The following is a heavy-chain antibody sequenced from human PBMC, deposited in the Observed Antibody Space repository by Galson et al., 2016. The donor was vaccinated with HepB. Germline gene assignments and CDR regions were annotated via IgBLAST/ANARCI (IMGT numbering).Heavy chain of an antibody. Sequence: SLRLSCAASGFTFSDYAMTWVRQAPGKGLEWVSTISGSGHSTYYADSVKGRFTISRDNSKNTLYLQMNSLRAEDTAIHYCAKARLPYCSSTACSEGFDSWGQGTLVTVSS. J-gene: IGHJ4*02. V-gene: IGHV3-23*01. CDR2: ISGSGHST. CDR1: GFTFSDYA. CDR3: AKARLPYCSSTACSEGFDS. D-gene: IGHD2-2*01.